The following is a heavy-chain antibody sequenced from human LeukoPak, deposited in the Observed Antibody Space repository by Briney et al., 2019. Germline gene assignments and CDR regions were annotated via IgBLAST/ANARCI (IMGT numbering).Heavy chain of an antibody. D-gene: IGHD3-10*01. CDR2: INHSGST. V-gene: IGHV4-34*01. CDR3: VDMVRGVIPDYYGMDV. CDR1: GGSFSGYY. J-gene: IGHJ6*02. Sequence: WETLSLTCAVYGGSFSGYYWSWIRQPPGKGLEWIGEINHSGSTNYNPSLKSRVTISVDTSKNQFSLKLSSVTAADTAVYYCVDMVRGVIPDYYGMDVWGQGTTVTVSS.